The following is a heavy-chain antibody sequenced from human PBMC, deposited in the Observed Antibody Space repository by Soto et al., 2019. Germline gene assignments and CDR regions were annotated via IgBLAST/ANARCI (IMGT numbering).Heavy chain of an antibody. CDR2: IDPSDSYT. J-gene: IGHJ6*02. Sequence: SLKISCKGSGYSFTSYWISWVRHMPGKGLEWMGRIDPSDSYTNYSPSFQGHVTISADKSISTAYLQWSSLKASDTAMYYCARSSGSSGYLRPDGMDVWGQGTTVTV. CDR1: GYSFTSYW. V-gene: IGHV5-10-1*01. CDR3: ARSSGSSGYLRPDGMDV. D-gene: IGHD3-22*01.